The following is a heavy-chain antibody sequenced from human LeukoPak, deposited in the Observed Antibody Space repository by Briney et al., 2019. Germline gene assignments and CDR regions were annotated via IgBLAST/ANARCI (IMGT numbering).Heavy chain of an antibody. V-gene: IGHV4-30-2*01. CDR1: GGSVTSGGYS. D-gene: IGHD5-18*01. Sequence: KPSETLSLTCTVSGGSVTSGGYSWTWIRQPPGKGLEWIGYIYHSGSTYYNPSLKSRLTISVDRSKNQISLKLSSVTAADTAVYYCARQGYTYADDFWGQGTLVTVSS. J-gene: IGHJ4*02. CDR2: IYHSGST. CDR3: ARQGYTYADDF.